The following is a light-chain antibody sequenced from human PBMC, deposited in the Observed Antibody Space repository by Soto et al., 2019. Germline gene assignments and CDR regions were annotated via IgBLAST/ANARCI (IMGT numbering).Light chain of an antibody. CDR1: QSVSTY. Sequence: EIVLTQSPATLSLSPGERATLSCRASQSVSTYLAWYQQKPGQAPRLLIHDASNRATGIPARFSGSGSGTDFTLTISSLEPEDFAVYYCQHRSNSLTFGGGTTVDFGGGTTVEIK. J-gene: IGKJ4*01. V-gene: IGKV3-11*01. CDR2: DAS. CDR3: QHRSNSLTFGGGTTVD.